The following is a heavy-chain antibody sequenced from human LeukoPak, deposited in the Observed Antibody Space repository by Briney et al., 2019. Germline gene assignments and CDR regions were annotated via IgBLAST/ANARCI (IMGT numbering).Heavy chain of an antibody. J-gene: IGHJ6*02. D-gene: IGHD3-10*01. Sequence: PGGSLRLSCAASGFTFSSYEMNWVRQAQGKGLEWVSYISSSGSTIYYADSVKGRFTISRDNAKNSLYLQMNSLRAEDTAVYYCASHSDYYYGMDVWGQGTTVTVSS. V-gene: IGHV3-48*03. CDR1: GFTFSSYE. CDR2: ISSSGSTI. CDR3: ASHSDYYYGMDV.